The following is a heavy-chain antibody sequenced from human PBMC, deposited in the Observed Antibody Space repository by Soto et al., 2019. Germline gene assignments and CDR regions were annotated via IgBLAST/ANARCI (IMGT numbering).Heavy chain of an antibody. CDR1: GGTFRTFA. CDR3: ARGGSTMVRGPLVYGLDV. D-gene: IGHD3-10*01. Sequence: QVQLVQSGAEVKEPGSSVKVSCKASGGTFRTFAISWVRQAPGQGPEWMGGIIPVFGTPNYAQKFQGRVTMTADESTSTAYMELSSLRSEDTDVYYCARGGSTMVRGPLVYGLDVWGQGTTVTVSS. J-gene: IGHJ6*02. V-gene: IGHV1-69*01. CDR2: IIPVFGTP.